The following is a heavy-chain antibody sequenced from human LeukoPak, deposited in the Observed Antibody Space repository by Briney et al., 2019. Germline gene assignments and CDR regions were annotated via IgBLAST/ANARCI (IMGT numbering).Heavy chain of an antibody. CDR1: GGSISSSSYY. CDR3: ARPVLRYFDWLPNGMDV. V-gene: IGHV4-39*01. D-gene: IGHD3-9*01. Sequence: SETLSLTCTVSGGSISSSSYYWGWIRQPAGKVLGWIGSIYYSGSTYYNPSLKSRVTISVDTSKNQFSLKLSSVTAADTAVYYCARPVLRYFDWLPNGMDVWGQGTTVTVSS. J-gene: IGHJ6*02. CDR2: IYYSGST.